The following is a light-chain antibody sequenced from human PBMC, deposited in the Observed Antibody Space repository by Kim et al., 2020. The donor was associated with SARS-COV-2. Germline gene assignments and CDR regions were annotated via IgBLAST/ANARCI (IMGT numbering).Light chain of an antibody. V-gene: IGKV3-15*01. CDR3: QQYDNWPLT. J-gene: IGKJ4*01. Sequence: PRETATLSCRTSQNVRTSVAWYQQKPGQAPRLLIYGAATTAAGIPARFSGSGSGTEFTLTIDSLQSEESAVYFCQQYDNWPLTFGGGTKVDIK. CDR2: GAA. CDR1: QNVRTS.